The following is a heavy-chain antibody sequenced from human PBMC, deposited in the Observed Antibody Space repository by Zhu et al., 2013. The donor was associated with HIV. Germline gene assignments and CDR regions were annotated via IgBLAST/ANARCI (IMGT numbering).Heavy chain of an antibody. V-gene: IGHV1-18*01. CDR1: GYRFSTYG. CDR2: VNTYTGHT. CDR3: ARDRGLTGEGEGFDY. J-gene: IGHJ4*02. D-gene: IGHD7-27*01. Sequence: QVQLVQSGAEVKKPGASVQVSCRASGYRFSTYGITWVRQAPGQGLEWMGWVNTYTGHTNYAQNLRGRVTLTTDTSTTTAYMELRSLTSDDSAVYYCARDRGLTGEGEGFDYWGQGTLVTVSS.